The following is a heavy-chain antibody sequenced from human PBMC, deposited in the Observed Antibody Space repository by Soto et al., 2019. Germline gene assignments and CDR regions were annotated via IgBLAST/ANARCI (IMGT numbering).Heavy chain of an antibody. D-gene: IGHD5-12*01. CDR1: GFTFSSYG. J-gene: IGHJ4*02. V-gene: IGHV3-33*01. Sequence: PGGSLRLSCAASGFTFSSYGMHWVRQAPGKGLEWVAVIWYDGSNKYYADSVKGRFTISRDNSKNTLYLQMNSLRAEDTAVYYCARDGAPYSGYDWVPRYFDYWGQGTLVTVSS. CDR3: ARDGAPYSGYDWVPRYFDY. CDR2: IWYDGSNK.